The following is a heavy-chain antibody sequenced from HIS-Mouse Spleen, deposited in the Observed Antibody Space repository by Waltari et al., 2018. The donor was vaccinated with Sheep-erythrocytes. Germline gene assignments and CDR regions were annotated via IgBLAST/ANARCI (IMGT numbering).Heavy chain of an antibody. Sequence: EVQLVESGGGLVQPGGSLSLSCAASGFTVSSNYMSWVRQAPGKGLEWVSVIYSGGSTYYADSVKGRFTISRDNSKNTLYLQMNSLRAEDTAVYYCARDSNWNYAFDIWGQGTMVTVSS. D-gene: IGHD1-7*01. CDR3: ARDSNWNYAFDI. CDR1: GFTVSSNY. CDR2: IYSGGST. J-gene: IGHJ3*02. V-gene: IGHV3-66*01.